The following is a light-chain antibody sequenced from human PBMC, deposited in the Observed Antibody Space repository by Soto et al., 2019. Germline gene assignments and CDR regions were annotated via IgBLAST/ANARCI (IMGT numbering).Light chain of an antibody. J-gene: IGKJ1*01. CDR2: GAS. V-gene: IGKV3-15*01. CDR3: HQYHYWWT. CDR1: QSVSGH. Sequence: EIVMTQSPATLSVSPGARVTLSCRASQSVSGHLAWYQQKPGQAPRLIISGASFRATGVPARFSGSGSGTEFTLTISSLQSEDAAVYYCHQYHYWWTFGQGTKVEIK.